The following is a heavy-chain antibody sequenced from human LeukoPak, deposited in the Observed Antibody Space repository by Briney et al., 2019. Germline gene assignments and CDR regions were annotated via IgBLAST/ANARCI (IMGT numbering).Heavy chain of an antibody. CDR3: VAVVPAASTGHYYGMDV. D-gene: IGHD2-2*01. CDR2: ISGSGAGT. J-gene: IGHJ6*02. Sequence: GGSLRLSCAASGFTFSSYFMSWVRQAPGKGLEWVSTISGSGAGTYYADSVRGRFTISRDNSKNTLYLEMNSLRAEDTAVYYCVAVVPAASTGHYYGMDVWGQGTTVTVSS. CDR1: GFTFSSYF. V-gene: IGHV3-23*01.